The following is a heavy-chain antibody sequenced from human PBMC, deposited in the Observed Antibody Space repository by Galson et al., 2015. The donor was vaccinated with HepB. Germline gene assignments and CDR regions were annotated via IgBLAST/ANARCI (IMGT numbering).Heavy chain of an antibody. CDR1: GFTFSSYW. J-gene: IGHJ3*02. Sequence: SLRLSCAASGFTFSSYWMHWVRQAPGKGLVWVSRINSDGSSTSYADSVKGRFTISRDNAKNTLYLQMNSLRAEDTAVYYCARDPNYGDSHDAFDIWGQGTMVTVSS. V-gene: IGHV3-74*01. D-gene: IGHD4-17*01. CDR2: INSDGSST. CDR3: ARDPNYGDSHDAFDI.